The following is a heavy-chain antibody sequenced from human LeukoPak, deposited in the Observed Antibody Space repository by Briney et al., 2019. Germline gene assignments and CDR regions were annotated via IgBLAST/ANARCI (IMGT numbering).Heavy chain of an antibody. D-gene: IGHD3-10*01. Sequence: ASVKVSCKASGYTFTSYDINCVRQATGQGLEWMGWMNPNSGNTGYAQKFQGRVTMTRNTSISTAYMELSSLRSEDTAVYYCATVRYGSGSYSYYYYMDVWGKGTTVTVSS. CDR1: GYTFTSYD. J-gene: IGHJ6*03. CDR3: ATVRYGSGSYSYYYYMDV. CDR2: MNPNSGNT. V-gene: IGHV1-8*01.